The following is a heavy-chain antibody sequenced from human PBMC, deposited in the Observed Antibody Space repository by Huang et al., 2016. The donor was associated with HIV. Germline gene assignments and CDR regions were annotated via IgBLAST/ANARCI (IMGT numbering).Heavy chain of an antibody. Sequence: VQLVQSGAEVKKPGESLKISCKGSGYSFSSYWIAWVRQMPGKGLEWVGSIFPDDSDTTYSPSVEGQVTTSADKSIGTAYLQWSSLKASDTAMYYCARRFSSSSGYFDYWGQGSLVTVSS. CDR2: IFPDDSDT. V-gene: IGHV5-51*01. CDR3: ARRFSSSSGYFDY. J-gene: IGHJ4*02. D-gene: IGHD6-6*01. CDR1: GYSFSSYW.